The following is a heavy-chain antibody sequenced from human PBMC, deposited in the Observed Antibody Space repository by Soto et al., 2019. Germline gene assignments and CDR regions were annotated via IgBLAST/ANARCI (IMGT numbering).Heavy chain of an antibody. CDR1: GFTFNSYW. D-gene: IGHD3-10*01. Sequence: EVQLVESGGGLVQPGGSLRLSCAASGFTFNSYWMSWVRQAPGKGLEWVANIKEDGSERYYLDSVKGRFTISRDNAKNSLYLQMDSLSAEDTAVYYCARATGADKEDYWGQGTLVTVSS. V-gene: IGHV3-7*04. CDR3: ARATGADKEDY. CDR2: IKEDGSER. J-gene: IGHJ4*02.